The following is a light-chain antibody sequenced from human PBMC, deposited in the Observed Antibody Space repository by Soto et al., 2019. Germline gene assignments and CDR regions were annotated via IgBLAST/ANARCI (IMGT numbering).Light chain of an antibody. Sequence: QSVLSQPPSASGTPGQTVIISCPGSRSDIGSNFVNWYQHLPGTAPKLLIYNSNQRPSGVPDRFSGSKSGTSASLAISGLQSEDEADYYCAAWDDSMTGPVFGTGTKGTVL. CDR3: AAWDDSMTGPV. CDR1: RSDIGSNF. V-gene: IGLV1-44*01. J-gene: IGLJ1*01. CDR2: NSN.